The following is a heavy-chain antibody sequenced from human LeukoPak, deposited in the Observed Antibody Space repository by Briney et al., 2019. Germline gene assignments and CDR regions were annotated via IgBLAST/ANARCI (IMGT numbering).Heavy chain of an antibody. V-gene: IGHV4-59*01. D-gene: IGHD3-22*01. J-gene: IGHJ6*03. CDR3: ARLVYDTYYYFYMYV. CDR1: GGSISSYY. Sequence: SETLSLTCTVSGGSISSYYLSWIRQPPGKGLEWVGYIYYSGSTNYNPSLKSRVTISVDTSKNHFSLKLSSMTAADTAVYYCARLVYDTYYYFYMYVWGKRTTVTVS. CDR2: IYYSGST.